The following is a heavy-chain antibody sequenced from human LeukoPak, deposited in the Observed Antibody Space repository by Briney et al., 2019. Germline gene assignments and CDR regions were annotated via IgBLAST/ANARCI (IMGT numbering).Heavy chain of an antibody. CDR1: GFTFGSYW. CDR2: INSEGSST. D-gene: IGHD3-16*01. J-gene: IGHJ4*02. CDR3: ARVGKGEDFDY. V-gene: IGHV3-74*01. Sequence: GGSLRLSCVASGFTFGSYWMHWVRQAPGKGLVWVSRINSEGSSTSYADSVKGRFTISRDDAKNTVYLQMNSLRDEDTAVYYCARVGKGEDFDYWGQGTLVTVSS.